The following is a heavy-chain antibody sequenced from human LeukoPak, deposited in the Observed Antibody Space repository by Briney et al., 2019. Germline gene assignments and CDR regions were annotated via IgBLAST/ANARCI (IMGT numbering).Heavy chain of an antibody. D-gene: IGHD3-10*01. Sequence: ASVKVSCKASGYTFTGSYLHWVRQAPGQGLEWMGWLNPNSGDTKDALKFQGRVTMTRDTSINTAYMELSRLTSDDTAVYYCARGTTHLWFGEGGNALDIWGQGTMVTVPS. CDR2: LNPNSGDT. V-gene: IGHV1-2*02. CDR3: ARGTTHLWFGEGGNALDI. CDR1: GYTFTGSY. J-gene: IGHJ3*02.